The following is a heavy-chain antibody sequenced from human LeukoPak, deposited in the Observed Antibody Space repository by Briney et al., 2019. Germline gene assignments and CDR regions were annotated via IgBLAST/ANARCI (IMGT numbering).Heavy chain of an antibody. CDR1: GFTVSSNH. V-gene: IGHV3-66*01. D-gene: IGHD7-27*01. Sequence: GGSLRLSCATSGFTVSSNHMSWVRQAPGKGLEWVSTVSSGYATYYVDSVKGRFTVSRDSSKNILYIQMNSLRAEDTAVYYCARDIPNNWGLGYWGQGTLVTVSS. CDR2: VSSGYAT. J-gene: IGHJ4*02. CDR3: ARDIPNNWGLGY.